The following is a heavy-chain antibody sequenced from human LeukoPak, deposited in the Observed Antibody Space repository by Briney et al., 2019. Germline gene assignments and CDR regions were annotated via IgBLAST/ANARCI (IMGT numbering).Heavy chain of an antibody. CDR3: AKYCSSTSCYASDI. V-gene: IGHV1-69*13. CDR2: IIPIFGTA. D-gene: IGHD2-2*01. J-gene: IGHJ3*02. Sequence: SVKVSCKASGGTFSSYAISWVRQAPGQGLEWMGGIIPIFGTANYAQKFQGRVTITADESTSTAYMELSSLRSEDTAVYYCAKYCSSTSCYASDIWGQGTMVTVSS. CDR1: GGTFSSYA.